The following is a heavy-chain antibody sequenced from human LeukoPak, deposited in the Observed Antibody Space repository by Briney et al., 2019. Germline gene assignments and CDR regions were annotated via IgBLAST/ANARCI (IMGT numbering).Heavy chain of an antibody. CDR2: INHSGST. CDR1: GGSFSGYY. J-gene: IGHJ4*02. V-gene: IGHV4-34*01. Sequence: PSETLSLTCAVYGGSFSGYYWSWIRQPPGKGLEWIGEINHSGSTNYNPSLKSRVTISVDTSKNQFSLKLSSVTAADTAVYYCARTPSYYYDSSGYYTFDYWGQGTLVTVSS. CDR3: ARTPSYYYDSSGYYTFDY. D-gene: IGHD3-22*01.